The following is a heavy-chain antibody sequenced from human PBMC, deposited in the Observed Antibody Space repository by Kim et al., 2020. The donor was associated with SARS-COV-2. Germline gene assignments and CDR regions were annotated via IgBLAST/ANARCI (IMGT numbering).Heavy chain of an antibody. Sequence: SVKVSCKASGGTFSSYAISWVRQAPGQGLEWMGGIIPIFGTANYAQKFQGRVTITADESTSTAYMELSSLRSEDTAVYYCATAFFRDYAYYYYYGMDVWGQGTTVTVSS. CDR3: ATAFFRDYAYYYYYGMDV. CDR1: GGTFSSYA. J-gene: IGHJ6*02. D-gene: IGHD4-17*01. V-gene: IGHV1-69*13. CDR2: IIPIFGTA.